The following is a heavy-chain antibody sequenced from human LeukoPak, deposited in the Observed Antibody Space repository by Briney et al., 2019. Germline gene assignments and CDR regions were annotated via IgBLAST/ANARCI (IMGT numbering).Heavy chain of an antibody. J-gene: IGHJ4*02. Sequence: GASLKICCMGSGYNFTNYWIGWVRPMPGKVLEWMGIIYPGDSDTRYSPSFQGQVTISADKSISTAYLQWSSLKASDTAIYYCARVYSSVYWGQGTLVTVSS. CDR1: GYNFTNYW. V-gene: IGHV5-51*01. CDR2: IYPGDSDT. CDR3: ARVYSSVY. D-gene: IGHD2-8*01.